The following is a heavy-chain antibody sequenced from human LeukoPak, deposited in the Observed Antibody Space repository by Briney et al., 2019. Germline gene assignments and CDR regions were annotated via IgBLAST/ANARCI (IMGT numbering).Heavy chain of an antibody. V-gene: IGHV4-31*03. J-gene: IGHJ5*02. CDR1: GASISSGGYC. Sequence: SETLSLTCTVSGASISSGGYCWSWIRQHPGKGLEWIGYICYSGTTYYNPSPKSRVTISVDMSENQFSLKLSSVTAADTAVYYCANYGAGTYRFDPWGQGTLVTVSS. CDR2: ICYSGTT. CDR3: ANYGAGTYRFDP. D-gene: IGHD3-10*01.